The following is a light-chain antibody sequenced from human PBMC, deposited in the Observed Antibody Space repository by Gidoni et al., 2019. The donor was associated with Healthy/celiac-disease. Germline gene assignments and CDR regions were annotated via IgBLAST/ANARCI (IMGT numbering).Light chain of an antibody. CDR1: QSVSSN. CDR2: GAS. CDR3: QQYNNWPPVT. V-gene: IGKV3-15*01. J-gene: IGKJ1*01. Sequence: EILLTQSPATLSVSPGERATLSSRASQSVSSNLAWYQQKPGQAPRLLIYGASTRATGIPARFSGSGSGTEFTITISSLQSEDFAVYYCQQYNNWPPVTFGQGTKVEIK.